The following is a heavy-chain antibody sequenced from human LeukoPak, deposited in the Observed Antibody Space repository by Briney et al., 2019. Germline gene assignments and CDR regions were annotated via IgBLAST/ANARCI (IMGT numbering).Heavy chain of an antibody. Sequence: PGGSLRLSCAASGFSFSSYYMYWVRHAPEKGLVWVSRIKTDGSSTAYADSVKGRFTISRDNAKNTLYLQMNSLRAEDTAVYYCVAYNWNYPDYWGQGTLVTASS. V-gene: IGHV3-74*01. CDR1: GFSFSSYY. J-gene: IGHJ4*02. CDR3: VAYNWNYPDY. CDR2: IKTDGSST. D-gene: IGHD1-20*01.